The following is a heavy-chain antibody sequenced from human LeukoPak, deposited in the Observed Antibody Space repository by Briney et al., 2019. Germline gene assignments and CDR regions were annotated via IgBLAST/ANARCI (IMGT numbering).Heavy chain of an antibody. CDR3: AKDRPHYYYDSSGYLDY. Sequence: PGGSLGLSCAASGFTFSSYGMHWVRQAPGKGLEWVAFIRYDGSNKYYADSVKGRFTISRDNSKNTLYLQMNSLRAEDTAVYYCAKDRPHYYYDSSGYLDYWGQGTLVTVSS. J-gene: IGHJ4*02. V-gene: IGHV3-30*02. CDR2: IRYDGSNK. CDR1: GFTFSSYG. D-gene: IGHD3-22*01.